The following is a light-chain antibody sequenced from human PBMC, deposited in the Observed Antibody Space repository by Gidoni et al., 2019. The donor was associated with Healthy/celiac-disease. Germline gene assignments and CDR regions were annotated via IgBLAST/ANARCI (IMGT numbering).Light chain of an antibody. V-gene: IGLV2-14*03. CDR1: SSDVGGYNY. CDR2: DVS. J-gene: IGLJ2*01. Sequence: QSALPQPASVSGSPGQSITISCTGTSSDVGGYNYVSWYQQHPGKAPKLMIYDVSNRPSGVSNRFSGAKSGNTASLNISGLQAEDEADYYCSSYTSSSTLVFGGGTKLTVL. CDR3: SSYTSSSTLV.